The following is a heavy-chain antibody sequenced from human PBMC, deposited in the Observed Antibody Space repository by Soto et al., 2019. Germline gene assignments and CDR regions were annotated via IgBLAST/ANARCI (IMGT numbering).Heavy chain of an antibody. J-gene: IGHJ4*02. CDR3: ARAPYSNAWYRFDL. D-gene: IGHD4-4*01. CDR2: IKHDGSVQ. V-gene: IGHV3-7*03. CDR1: GFTFSGYW. Sequence: GGSLRLSCEASGFTFSGYWMSWVRQAPGKGLEWVADIKHDGSVQYYVDSVKGRLTISRDSAKKQLYLQMNGLRAEDTALYYCARAPYSNAWYRFDLWGQGTLVTVSS.